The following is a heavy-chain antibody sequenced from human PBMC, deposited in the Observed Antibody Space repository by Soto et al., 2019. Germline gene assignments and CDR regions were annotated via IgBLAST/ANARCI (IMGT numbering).Heavy chain of an antibody. CDR2: IIPVFGTT. CDR3: ARDGGFGELKY. D-gene: IGHD3-10*01. V-gene: IGHV1-69*18. J-gene: IGHJ4*02. CDR1: GDTFSGYP. Sequence: QVQLVQSGAELKKPGSSVKVSCKASGDTFSGYPINWMRQAPGEGLEWMGRIIPVFGTTNDAQRFEGRVTFTADESTNTAYIELRGLLSEDTAVYYCARDGGFGELKYGGPGTPVTVSS.